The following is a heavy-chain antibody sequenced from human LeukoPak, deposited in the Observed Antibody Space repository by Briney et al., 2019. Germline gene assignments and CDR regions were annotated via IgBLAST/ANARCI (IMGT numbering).Heavy chain of an antibody. D-gene: IGHD1-26*01. Sequence: GASVKVSCKVSGYTLTELSMHWVRQAPGKGLEWMGGFGPEDGETIYAQKFQGRVTMTEDTSTDTAYMELSSLRSEDTAVYYCATAQLLAPRDAFDIWGQGTMVTVSS. CDR3: ATAQLLAPRDAFDI. J-gene: IGHJ3*02. CDR1: GYTLTELS. CDR2: FGPEDGET. V-gene: IGHV1-24*01.